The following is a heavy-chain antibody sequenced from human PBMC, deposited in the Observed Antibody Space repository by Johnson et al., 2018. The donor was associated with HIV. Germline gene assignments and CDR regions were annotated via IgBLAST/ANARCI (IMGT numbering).Heavy chain of an antibody. CDR2: ISWNGANT. CDR1: GFTFDDYT. CDR3: AKPQMAPLDALDV. J-gene: IGHJ3*01. Sequence: VQLVESGGGVIRPGGSLRLSCAASGFTFDDYTMHWVRQAPGKGLEWISLISWNGANTYCADSVRGRFTISRDNGKQSVYLQMSSLRTEDTALYFCAKPQMAPLDALDVWGQGTIVTVSS. V-gene: IGHV3-43*01. D-gene: IGHD5-24*01.